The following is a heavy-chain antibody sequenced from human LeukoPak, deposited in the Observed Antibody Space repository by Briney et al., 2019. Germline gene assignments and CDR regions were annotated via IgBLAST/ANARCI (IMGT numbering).Heavy chain of an antibody. Sequence: ASVKVSCKASGYTFTSDGISWVRQAPGQGLEWMGWISAYDGNTKYAQKLQGRVTMTTATSTSTAYLELRSLRSDDTAVYYCATVTAYNWFDPWGQGTLVIVSS. CDR3: ATVTAYNWFDP. CDR2: ISAYDGNT. CDR1: GYTFTSDG. J-gene: IGHJ5*02. V-gene: IGHV1-18*01. D-gene: IGHD4-17*01.